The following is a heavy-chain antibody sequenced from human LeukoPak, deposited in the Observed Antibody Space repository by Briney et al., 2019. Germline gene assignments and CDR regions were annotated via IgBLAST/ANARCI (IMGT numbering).Heavy chain of an antibody. CDR2: TRYDGSNK. J-gene: IGHJ4*02. Sequence: GGSLRLSCAAPGFIFSNYGMHWVRRAPGKGLEWVAFTRYDGSNKYYADSVKGRFTISRDNSKNTLYLQMSSLRAEDTAVYYCAILNDYSNYGFDNWGQGTLVTVSS. CDR3: AILNDYSNYGFDN. V-gene: IGHV3-30*02. D-gene: IGHD4-11*01. CDR1: GFIFSNYG.